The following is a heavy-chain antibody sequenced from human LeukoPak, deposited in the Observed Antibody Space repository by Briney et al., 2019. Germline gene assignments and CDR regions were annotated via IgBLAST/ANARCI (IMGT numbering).Heavy chain of an antibody. D-gene: IGHD6-19*01. CDR3: ARGGIQVSGIDGFDY. J-gene: IGHJ4*02. CDR2: IGIRGDT. V-gene: IGHV3-13*01. Sequence: PGGSLRLSCAASGFTFIDYDMHWVRQVIGKGLEGVSAIGIRGDTHYSGSVKGRFTISRENAESSLYLQMNSLRAEDTAVYYCARGGIQVSGIDGFDYWGQGTLVTVSS. CDR1: GFTFIDYD.